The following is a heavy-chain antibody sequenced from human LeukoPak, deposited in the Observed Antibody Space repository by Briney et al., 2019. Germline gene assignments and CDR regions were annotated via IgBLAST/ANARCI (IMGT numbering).Heavy chain of an antibody. CDR3: ARHSDVIGAI. CDR1: GYTFTHQW. D-gene: IGHD3-10*01. V-gene: IGHV5-51*01. J-gene: IGHJ4*02. Sequence: VESLKISCNASGYTFTHQWIGWVRQMSGSGLGGMGMIYPRDSDTIYSPSFQGHVTISADTSINTAYLEWSSLEASDTAIYYCARHSDVIGAIWGQGTLVTVSS. CDR2: IYPRDSDT.